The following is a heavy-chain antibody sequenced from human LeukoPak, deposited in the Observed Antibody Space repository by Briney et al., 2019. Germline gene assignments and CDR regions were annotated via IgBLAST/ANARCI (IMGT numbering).Heavy chain of an antibody. CDR1: GGSINSYY. D-gene: IGHD1-26*01. CDR2: IYYSGST. CDR3: ARVVGATSQDTFDI. V-gene: IGHV4-59*01. J-gene: IGHJ3*02. Sequence: SETLSLTCTVSGGSINSYYWSWIRQPPGKGLEWIGYIYYSGSTNYNPSLMSRVTISVDTSKTQFSLKLSSVTAADTAVYYCARVVGATSQDTFDIWGQGTMVTVSS.